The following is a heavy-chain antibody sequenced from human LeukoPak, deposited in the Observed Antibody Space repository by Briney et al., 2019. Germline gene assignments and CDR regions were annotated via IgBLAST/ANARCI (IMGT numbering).Heavy chain of an antibody. CDR2: IHYSGST. Sequence: SETLSLTCTVYGGSISSNYWSWIRQPPGKGLEWIGYIHYSGSTNYNPSLKSRVTISVDTSKNQFSLKLSSVTAADTAVYYCARHGVYSSSWYNFDYWGQGTLVTVSS. D-gene: IGHD6-13*01. CDR1: GGSISSNY. J-gene: IGHJ4*02. V-gene: IGHV4-59*08. CDR3: ARHGVYSSSWYNFDY.